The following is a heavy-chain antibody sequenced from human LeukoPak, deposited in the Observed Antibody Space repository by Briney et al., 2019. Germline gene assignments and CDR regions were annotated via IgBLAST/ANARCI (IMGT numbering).Heavy chain of an antibody. V-gene: IGHV4-59*02. CDR2: IYYSGST. J-gene: IGHJ6*02. Sequence: PSETLSLTCVVSGGSVSGYYWGWIRQPPGRGLEWIGYIYYSGSTNYNPSLKSRVTISVDTSKNQFSLKLSSVTAADTAVYYCARALRGWTLYGMDVWGQGTTVTVSS. CDR3: ARALRGWTLYGMDV. CDR1: GGSVSGYY. D-gene: IGHD3/OR15-3a*01.